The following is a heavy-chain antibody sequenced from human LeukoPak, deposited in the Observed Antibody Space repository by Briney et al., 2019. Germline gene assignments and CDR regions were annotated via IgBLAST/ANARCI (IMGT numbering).Heavy chain of an antibody. V-gene: IGHV3-11*04. J-gene: IGHJ3*02. CDR3: ARHAGSYAFDI. CDR2: ITTSDTTI. CDR1: GFTFSDYY. D-gene: IGHD1-14*01. Sequence: GGSLRLSCAASGFTFSDYYMSWIRQAPGMGLEWVSYITTSDTTIYDADSVKGRFTISRDNAKNSLYLQMNSLRAEDTAVYYCARHAGSYAFDIWGQGTMVTVSS.